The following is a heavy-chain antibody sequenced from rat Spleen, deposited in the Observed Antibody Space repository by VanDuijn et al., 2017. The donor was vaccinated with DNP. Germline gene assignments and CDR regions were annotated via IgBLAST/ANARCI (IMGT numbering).Heavy chain of an antibody. D-gene: IGHD4-2*01. CDR2: MWSGGIP. J-gene: IGHJ2*01. CDR3: TRGRTGDGYYFDY. Sequence: QVQLKESGPGLVQPSQTLSLTCTVSGFSLTSYGVSWVRQPPGKGLEWIGAMWSGGIPDYNSVLKSRLSISRDTSKNQVFLKMNSLQTEDTAIYFCTRGRTGDGYYFDYWGQGVMVTVSS. V-gene: IGHV2-15*01. CDR1: GFSLTSYG.